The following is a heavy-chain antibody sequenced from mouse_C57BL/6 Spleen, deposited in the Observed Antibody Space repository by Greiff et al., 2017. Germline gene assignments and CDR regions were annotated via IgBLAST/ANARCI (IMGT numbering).Heavy chain of an antibody. V-gene: IGHV1-15*01. Sequence: VKLQESGAELARPGASVTLSCKASGYTFTDYEMHWVMQTPVHGLVWIGAFDPETGGTSYNQKFKGKAILTADKSSSTAYMELRSLTSEASAVYYNTRGYWGQGTTLTVSS. CDR2: FDPETGGT. CDR3: TRGY. CDR1: GYTFTDYE. J-gene: IGHJ2*01.